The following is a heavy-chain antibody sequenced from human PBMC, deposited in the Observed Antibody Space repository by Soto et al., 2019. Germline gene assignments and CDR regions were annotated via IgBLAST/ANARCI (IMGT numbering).Heavy chain of an antibody. CDR2: ISYDGSNK. J-gene: IGHJ6*02. Sequence: GSLRLSCAASGFTFSSYGMHWVRQAPGKGLEWVAVISYDGSNKYYADSVKGRFTISRDNSKNTLYLQMNSLRAEDTAVYYCAKGDDDYGDYGATKAAFYYYYGMDVWGQGTTVTVSS. V-gene: IGHV3-30*18. D-gene: IGHD4-17*01. CDR1: GFTFSSYG. CDR3: AKGDDDYGDYGATKAAFYYYYGMDV.